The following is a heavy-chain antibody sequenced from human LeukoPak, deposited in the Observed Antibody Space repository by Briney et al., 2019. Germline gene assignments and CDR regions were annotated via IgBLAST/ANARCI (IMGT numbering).Heavy chain of an antibody. J-gene: IGHJ5*02. CDR1: GFTFSSYA. V-gene: IGHV3-30*01. D-gene: IGHD6-13*01. Sequence: RSLRLSCAASGFTFSSYAMHWVRQAPGKGLEWVAVISYDGSNKYYADSVKGRFTISRDNSKNTLYLQMNSLRAEDTAVYYCARDRVRAAAGSNWFDPWGQGTLVTVSS. CDR2: ISYDGSNK. CDR3: ARDRVRAAAGSNWFDP.